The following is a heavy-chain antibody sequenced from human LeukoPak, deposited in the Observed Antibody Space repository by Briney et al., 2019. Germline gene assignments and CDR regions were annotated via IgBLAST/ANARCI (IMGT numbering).Heavy chain of an antibody. J-gene: IGHJ5*02. D-gene: IGHD3-3*01. V-gene: IGHV1-69*05. CDR2: IIPIFGTA. Sequence: ASVKVSCKASGGTFSSYAISWVRQAPGQGLEWMGGIIPIFGTANYAQKFQGRVTITTDESKSTAYMELSSLRSEDTAVYYCARDPSFLGVVQPRYNWFDPWGQGTLVTVSS. CDR1: GGTFSSYA. CDR3: ARDPSFLGVVQPRYNWFDP.